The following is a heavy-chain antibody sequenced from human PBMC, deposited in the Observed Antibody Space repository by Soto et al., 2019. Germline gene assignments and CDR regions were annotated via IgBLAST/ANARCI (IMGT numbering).Heavy chain of an antibody. V-gene: IGHV3-33*01. J-gene: IGHJ6*02. CDR3: ATGTIAVAGTRYYYYGMDV. Sequence: PGGSLRLASAASGFTFSSYGMHWVRQAPGKGLEWVAVIWYDGSNKYYADSVKGRFTISRDNSKNTLYLQMNSLRAEDTAVYYSATGTIAVAGTRYYYYGMDVWGQGTTVTVSS. CDR1: GFTFSSYG. CDR2: IWYDGSNK. D-gene: IGHD6-19*01.